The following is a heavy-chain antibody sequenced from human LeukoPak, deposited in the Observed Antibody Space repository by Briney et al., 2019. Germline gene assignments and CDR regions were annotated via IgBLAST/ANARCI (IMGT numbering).Heavy chain of an antibody. Sequence: GGSLTLSCAASGFTFSSYAMSWVRQAPGKGLEWVSAISGSGGSTYYADSVKGRFNISRDNSKNTLYLQMNRLRAEDTAVYYCAKDDHGEIRYWGQGTLVTVSS. CDR3: AKDDHGEIRY. CDR1: GFTFSSYA. CDR2: ISGSGGST. V-gene: IGHV3-23*01. J-gene: IGHJ4*02. D-gene: IGHD4-17*01.